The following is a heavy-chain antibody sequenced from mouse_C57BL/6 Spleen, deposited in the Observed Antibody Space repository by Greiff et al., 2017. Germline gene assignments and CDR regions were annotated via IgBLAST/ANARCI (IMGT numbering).Heavy chain of an antibody. CDR1: GYTFTDYE. J-gene: IGHJ2*01. CDR2: IDPETGGT. D-gene: IGHD1-1*01. Sequence: VQLQQSGAELVRPGASVTLSCKASGYTFTDYEMHWVKQTPVHGLEWIGAIDPETGGTAYNQKFKGKAILTADKSSSTAYMELRSLTSEDSAVYYCTRSTITTGVATRFDYWGQGTTLTVSS. CDR3: TRSTITTGVATRFDY. V-gene: IGHV1-15*01.